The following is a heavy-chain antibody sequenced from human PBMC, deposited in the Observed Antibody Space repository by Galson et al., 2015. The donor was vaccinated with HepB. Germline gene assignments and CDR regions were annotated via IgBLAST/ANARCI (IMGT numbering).Heavy chain of an antibody. J-gene: IGHJ6*02. CDR1: GFTVSSNY. Sequence: SLRLSCAASGFTVSSNYMSWVRQAPGKGLEWVSVIYSGGSTYYADSVKGRFTISRDNSKNTLYLQMNSLRAEDTAVYYCASAGDSSSWYYYYYGMDVWGQGTTVTVSS. V-gene: IGHV3-66*02. D-gene: IGHD6-13*01. CDR2: IYSGGST. CDR3: ASAGDSSSWYYYYYGMDV.